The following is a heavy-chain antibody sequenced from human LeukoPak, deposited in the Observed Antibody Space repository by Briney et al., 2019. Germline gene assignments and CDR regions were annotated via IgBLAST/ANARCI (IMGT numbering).Heavy chain of an antibody. D-gene: IGHD6-19*01. CDR2: IRYDGSNK. CDR3: ARDLVSGWDP. CDR1: GFTFSSYG. J-gene: IGHJ5*02. V-gene: IGHV3-30*02. Sequence: GGSLRLSCAASGFTFSSYGMHWVRQAPGKGLEWVAFIRYDGSNKYYADSVKGRFTISRDNAKNSLYLQMNSLRAEDTAVYYCARDLVSGWDPWGQGTLVTVSS.